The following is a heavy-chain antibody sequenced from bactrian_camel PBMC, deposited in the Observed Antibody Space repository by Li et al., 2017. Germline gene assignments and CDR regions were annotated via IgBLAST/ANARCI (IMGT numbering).Heavy chain of an antibody. Sequence: HVQLVESGGSLVQPGGSLRLSCVASRFTFSNYYMSWVRQAPGKGPEWVAGIDWDGKDVHYADSVKGRFTISRDNAKNTVHLQMNSLKFEDTAVYYCVRGGPYCSGGYCYGPSADFGYWGQGTQVTVS. CDR3: VRGGPYCSGGYCYGPSADFGY. CDR1: RFTFSNYY. V-gene: IGHV3S6*01. J-gene: IGHJ6*01. D-gene: IGHD2*01. CDR2: IDWDGKDV.